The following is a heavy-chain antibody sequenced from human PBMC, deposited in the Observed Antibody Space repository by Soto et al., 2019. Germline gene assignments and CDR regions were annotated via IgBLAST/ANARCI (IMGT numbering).Heavy chain of an antibody. CDR2: ISYDGTNK. CDR1: GFTFRNFG. CDR3: AKAVPPFVVVTASDY. Sequence: QVQLVESGGGVVQPGRSLRLSCAASGFTFRNFGMHWFRQAPGKGLEWVAVISYDGTNKYYADSVKGRFTISRDNSKNTLYLQINSLRAEDTAVYYCAKAVPPFVVVTASDYWGQGTLVTVSS. D-gene: IGHD2-21*02. V-gene: IGHV3-30*18. J-gene: IGHJ4*02.